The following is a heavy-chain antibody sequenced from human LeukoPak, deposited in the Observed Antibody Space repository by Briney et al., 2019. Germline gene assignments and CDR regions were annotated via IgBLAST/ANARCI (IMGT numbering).Heavy chain of an antibody. CDR2: ISVSGTTM. V-gene: IGHV3-11*04. Sequence: GVSLRLSCATSGFTFTDYYMSWIRQAPGKGLEWVSYISVSGTTMYYADSVRGRFTISRDNAKNSLYLQMNSLRAEDTAVYYCARGLVRTSSGWFFDYWGQGALITVSS. CDR3: ARGLVRTSSGWFFDY. CDR1: GFTFTDYY. J-gene: IGHJ4*02. D-gene: IGHD6-19*01.